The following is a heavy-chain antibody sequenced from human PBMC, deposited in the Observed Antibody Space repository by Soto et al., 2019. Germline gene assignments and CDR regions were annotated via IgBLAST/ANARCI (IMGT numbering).Heavy chain of an antibody. J-gene: IGHJ5*02. Sequence: ASVKVSCKASGYTFTSYAVHWVRQAPGQRLEWMGWINAGNGNTKYSQKFQGRVTITRDTSASTAYMELSSLRSEDTAVYYSAKDLEMITMVRGAPRGFDPWGQGTLVTVSS. D-gene: IGHD3-10*01. V-gene: IGHV1-3*01. CDR2: INAGNGNT. CDR3: AKDLEMITMVRGAPRGFDP. CDR1: GYTFTSYA.